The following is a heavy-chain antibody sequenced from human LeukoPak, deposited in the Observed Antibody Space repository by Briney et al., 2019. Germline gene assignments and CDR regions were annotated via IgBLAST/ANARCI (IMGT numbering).Heavy chain of an antibody. J-gene: IGHJ3*02. V-gene: IGHV4-59*01. Sequence: SETLSLTCTVSGGSISGYYWNWIRQPPGEGLEWIGYIYNSGNTNYNPSLKSRVTISLDTSTNQFSLRLTSVTAADTAVYYCARYRAFDIWGRGTLVTVSS. CDR1: GGSISGYY. CDR3: ARYRAFDI. CDR2: IYNSGNT.